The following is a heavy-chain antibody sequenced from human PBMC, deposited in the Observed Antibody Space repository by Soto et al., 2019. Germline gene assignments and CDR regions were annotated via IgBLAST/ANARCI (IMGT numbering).Heavy chain of an antibody. V-gene: IGHV4-59*01. J-gene: IGHJ5*02. CDR2: IYYSGST. D-gene: IGHD4-17*01. CDR3: ARIVGDFIVDLYWFDP. Sequence: SETLSLTCTVSGGSISSYYWSWIRQPPGKGLEWIGYIYYSGSTNYNPSLKSRVTISVDTSKNQFSLKLSSVTAADTAVYYCARIVGDFIVDLYWFDPWGQGTLVTVSS. CDR1: GGSISSYY.